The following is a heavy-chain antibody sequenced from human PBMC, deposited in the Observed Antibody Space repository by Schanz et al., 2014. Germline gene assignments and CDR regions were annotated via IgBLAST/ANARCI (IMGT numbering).Heavy chain of an antibody. D-gene: IGHD6-13*01. CDR1: GGSISSGGSS. Sequence: QLQLQESGSGLVKPSQTLSLTCGVSGGSISSGGSSWNWIRLPPGKGLEWIGYIYHSGSTYYNPSLKSRATISVETSKTQFSLNLSSVTAADTAVYYCARGRQQLGSFDYWGPGTLVSVSS. J-gene: IGHJ4*02. CDR3: ARGRQQLGSFDY. V-gene: IGHV4-30-2*01. CDR2: IYHSGST.